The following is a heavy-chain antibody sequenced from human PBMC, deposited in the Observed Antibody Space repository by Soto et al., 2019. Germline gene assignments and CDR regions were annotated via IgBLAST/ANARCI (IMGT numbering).Heavy chain of an antibody. J-gene: IGHJ6*02. CDR2: IYYSGST. CDR1: SSGYY. CDR3: ARGMVRGVISYYYGMDV. V-gene: IGHV4-31*02. D-gene: IGHD3-10*01. Sequence: SSGYYWSWIRQHPGKGLEWIGYIYYSGSTYYNPSLKSRVTISVDTSKNQFSLKLSSVTAADTAVYYCARGMVRGVISYYYGMDVWGQGTTVTVSS.